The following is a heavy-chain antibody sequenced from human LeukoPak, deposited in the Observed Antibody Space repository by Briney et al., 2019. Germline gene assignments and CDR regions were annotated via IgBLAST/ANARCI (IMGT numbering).Heavy chain of an antibody. CDR3: AKERGIAVAGTSDH. J-gene: IGHJ4*02. V-gene: IGHV3-23*01. Sequence: PGGSLRLSCAASGFTFSSYAMSWVRQAPGKGLEWVSAISGSGGSTYYADSVKGRFTISRDNPKNTLYLQMNSLRAEDTAVYYCAKERGIAVAGTSDHWGQGTLVTVSS. CDR2: ISGSGGST. CDR1: GFTFSSYA. D-gene: IGHD6-19*01.